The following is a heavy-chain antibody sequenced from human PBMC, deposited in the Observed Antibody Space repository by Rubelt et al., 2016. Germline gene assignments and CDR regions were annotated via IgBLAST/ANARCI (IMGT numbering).Heavy chain of an antibody. CDR1: GGSFSGYY. D-gene: IGHD3-3*01. V-gene: IGHV4-34*11. Sequence: QVQLQQWGAGLLKPSETLSLTCAVYGGSFSGYYWSWIRQPPGRGLEWIGYIYYSGSTNYNPSPKGRVTLSLETSSNQCSLQLRSVTDADTAVYYWARASDYDCWSGSPRGMDVWGQGTTVTVSS. CDR3: ARASDYDCWSGSPRGMDV. CDR2: IYYSGST. J-gene: IGHJ6*02.